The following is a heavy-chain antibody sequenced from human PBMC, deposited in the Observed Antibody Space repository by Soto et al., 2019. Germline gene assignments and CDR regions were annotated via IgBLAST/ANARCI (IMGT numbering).Heavy chain of an antibody. CDR2: IYHSGST. CDR3: AREVLGYSYGTALDYYYGMDV. CDR1: GGSISSGGYS. J-gene: IGHJ6*02. D-gene: IGHD5-18*01. Sequence: PSETLSLTCAVSGGSISSGGYSWSWIRQPPGKGLEWIGYIYHSGSTYYNPSLKSRVTISVDRSKNQFSLKLSSVAAADTAVYYCAREVLGYSYGTALDYYYGMDVWGQGTTVTVSS. V-gene: IGHV4-30-2*01.